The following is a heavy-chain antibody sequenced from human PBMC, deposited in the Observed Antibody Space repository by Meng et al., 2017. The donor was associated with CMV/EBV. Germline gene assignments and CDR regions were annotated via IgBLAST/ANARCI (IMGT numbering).Heavy chain of an antibody. Sequence: GESLKISCAASGFTFSSYGMHWVRQAPGKGLEWVAFIRYDGSNKYYADSVKGRFTISRDNSKNTLYLQMNSLRAEDTAVYYCAKVASWPWEDSSWGDYWGQGTLVTVSS. J-gene: IGHJ4*02. D-gene: IGHD2-2*01. CDR1: GFTFSSYG. V-gene: IGHV3-30*02. CDR2: IRYDGSNK. CDR3: AKVASWPWEDSSWGDY.